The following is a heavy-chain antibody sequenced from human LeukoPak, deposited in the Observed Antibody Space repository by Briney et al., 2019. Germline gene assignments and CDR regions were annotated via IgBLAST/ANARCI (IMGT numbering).Heavy chain of an antibody. V-gene: IGHV4-59*12. D-gene: IGHD3-22*01. CDR3: ARDRRSGYYDSTDAFDI. J-gene: IGHJ3*02. Sequence: PSETLSLTCTVSGGSISSYYWSWIRQPPGKGLEWIGYIYYSGSTNYNPTLKSRVTISVDTSKNQFSLKLSSVTAADTAVYYCARDRRSGYYDSTDAFDIWGQGTMVTVSS. CDR2: IYYSGST. CDR1: GGSISSYY.